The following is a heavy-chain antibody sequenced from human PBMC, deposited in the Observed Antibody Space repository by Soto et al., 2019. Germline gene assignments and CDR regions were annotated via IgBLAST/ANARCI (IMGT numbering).Heavy chain of an antibody. CDR1: VGSIISYY. CDR3: ARDLGYSSVEFDY. CDR2: IYTSGST. V-gene: IGHV4-4*07. J-gene: IGHJ4*02. D-gene: IGHD6-19*01. Sequence: SETLSLTCTFSVGSIISYYWSWVRQPAGKGLEWIGRIYTSGSTNYNPSLKSRVTMSVDTSKNQFSLKLSSVTAADTAVYYCARDLGYSSVEFDYWGQGTLVTVSS.